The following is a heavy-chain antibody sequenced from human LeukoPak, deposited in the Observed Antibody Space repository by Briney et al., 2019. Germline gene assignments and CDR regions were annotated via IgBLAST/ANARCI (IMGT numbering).Heavy chain of an antibody. J-gene: IGHJ4*02. CDR3: ARGVYRLDY. Sequence: PGGSLRLSCAASGFTFSSYWMSWVRQAPGKGLEWIGYIYYSGSTNYNPSFKSRVTMSVDTSKNQFSLKVTSVTAADTAMYYCARGVYRLDYWGQGTLVTVSS. CDR2: IYYSGST. V-gene: IGHV4-59*12. CDR1: GFTFSSYW. D-gene: IGHD6-25*01.